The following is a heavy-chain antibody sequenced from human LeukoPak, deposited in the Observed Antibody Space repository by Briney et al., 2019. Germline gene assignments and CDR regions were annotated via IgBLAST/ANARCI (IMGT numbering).Heavy chain of an antibody. CDR2: VFYSGST. V-gene: IGHV4-38-2*02. J-gene: IGHJ3*02. Sequence: NPSETLSLTCTIIGSSIRDNYYWGWIRRPPGKGLEWIGSVFYSGSTYYNPSLKSRVTLSVDTSNNIFSLKLRSVTAADTAVYYCARVRSSTLYAFDIWGQGTMVTVSS. CDR3: ARVRSSTLYAFDI. D-gene: IGHD6-13*01. CDR1: GSSIRDNYY.